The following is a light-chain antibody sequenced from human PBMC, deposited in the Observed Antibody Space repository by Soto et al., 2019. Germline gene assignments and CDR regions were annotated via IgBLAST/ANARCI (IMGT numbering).Light chain of an antibody. CDR1: QSVSSSS. CDR3: QQSNSFPWT. CDR2: GAS. V-gene: IGKV3-20*01. Sequence: EILLTQSPGTLPLSPGERATLSCRASQSVSSSSLAWYQQKPGQAPRLLIYGASSRATGIPDRFSGSGSGTDFTLTISSLQPEDSATYYCQQSNSFPWTFGQGTKVDIK. J-gene: IGKJ1*01.